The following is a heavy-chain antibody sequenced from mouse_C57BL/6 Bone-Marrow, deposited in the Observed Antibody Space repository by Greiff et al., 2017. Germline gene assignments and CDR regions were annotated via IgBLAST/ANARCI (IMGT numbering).Heavy chain of an antibody. Sequence: EVKLQQSGPELVKPGASVKISCTASGYSFTGYYMNWVKQSPEKSLEWIGEINPSTGGTTYNQKFKAKATLTVDNSSSTAYMQLKSLTSEDSAVYNCARAPIYYYGSSWYFDVWGTGTTVTVSS. CDR3: ARAPIYYYGSSWYFDV. D-gene: IGHD1-1*01. CDR1: GYSFTGYY. CDR2: INPSTGGT. J-gene: IGHJ1*03. V-gene: IGHV1-42*01.